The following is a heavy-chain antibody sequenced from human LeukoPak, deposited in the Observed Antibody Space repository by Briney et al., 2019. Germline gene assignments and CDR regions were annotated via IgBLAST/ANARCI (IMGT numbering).Heavy chain of an antibody. D-gene: IGHD1-26*01. Sequence: ASVKVSCKVSGYTLTELSMHWVRQAPGKGLEWMGGFDPEDGETIYAQKFQGRVTMTEDTSTDTAYMELSSLRSEDTAVYYCATGGGHHYYYYYGMDVWGQGTTVTDSS. CDR1: GYTLTELS. V-gene: IGHV1-24*01. CDR3: ATGGGHHYYYYYGMDV. CDR2: FDPEDGET. J-gene: IGHJ6*02.